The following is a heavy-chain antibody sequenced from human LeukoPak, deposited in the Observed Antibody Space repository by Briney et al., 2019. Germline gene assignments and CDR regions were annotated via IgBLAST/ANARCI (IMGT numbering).Heavy chain of an antibody. J-gene: IGHJ4*02. CDR2: IYPGDSET. Sequence: GESLKISCKGSGYSFTSYWIGWVRQMPGKGREWMGIIYPGDSETRYSPSFQGQVTISADKSISTAYLQWSSLHASATAMYYCARLTYYYDSSGYYYVPQPDDYWGQGTLVTVSS. CDR1: GYSFTSYW. D-gene: IGHD3-22*01. V-gene: IGHV5-51*01. CDR3: ARLTYYYDSSGYYYVPQPDDY.